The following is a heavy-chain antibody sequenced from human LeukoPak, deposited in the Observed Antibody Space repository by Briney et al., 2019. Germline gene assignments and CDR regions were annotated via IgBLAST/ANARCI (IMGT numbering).Heavy chain of an antibody. Sequence: QPGGSVRLSCAASGFTFSSYAMSWVRQAPGKGLEWVSSIGGSAGGTYYADSVKGRLTISRDNSKNTLYLQMSSLRAEDTAVYYCAKLPTASGSRGAFDYWGQGTLVTVSS. D-gene: IGHD6-19*01. J-gene: IGHJ4*02. CDR2: IGGSAGGT. CDR3: AKLPTASGSRGAFDY. V-gene: IGHV3-23*01. CDR1: GFTFSSYA.